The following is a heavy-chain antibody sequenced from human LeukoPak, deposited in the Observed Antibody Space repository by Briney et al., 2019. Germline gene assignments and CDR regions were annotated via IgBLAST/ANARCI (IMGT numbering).Heavy chain of an antibody. V-gene: IGHV3-7*01. CDR3: ARAGQEWFGELGFDQ. J-gene: IGHJ4*02. D-gene: IGHD3-10*01. CDR2: IKQDGSEK. Sequence: GGSLRLSCAASGFSFSRYWMSWVRQAPGKGLEWVANIKQDGSEKNYVESVKGRFTISRDNAKNSLYLQTNSLRAEDTAVYYCARAGQEWFGELGFDQWGQGTLVIVSS. CDR1: GFSFSRYW.